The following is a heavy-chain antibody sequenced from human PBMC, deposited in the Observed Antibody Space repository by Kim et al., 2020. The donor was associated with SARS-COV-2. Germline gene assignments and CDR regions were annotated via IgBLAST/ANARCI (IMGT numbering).Heavy chain of an antibody. D-gene: IGHD1-20*01. CDR3: ANSINGRVEMATLVDY. Sequence: GGSLRLSCAASGFTFSSYGMHWVRQAPGKGLEWVAVISYDGSNKYYADSVKGRFTISRDNSKNTLYLQMNSLRAEDTAVYYCANSINGRVEMATLVDYWGQGTLVTVSS. J-gene: IGHJ4*02. CDR2: ISYDGSNK. V-gene: IGHV3-30*18. CDR1: GFTFSSYG.